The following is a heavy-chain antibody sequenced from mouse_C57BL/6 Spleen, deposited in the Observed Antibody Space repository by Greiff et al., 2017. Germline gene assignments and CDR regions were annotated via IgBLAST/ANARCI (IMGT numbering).Heavy chain of an antibody. CDR3: AISPYNGQSYFDY. V-gene: IGHV1-42*01. J-gene: IGHJ2*01. D-gene: IGHD1-3*01. Sequence: VQLQQSGPELVRPGASVKISCKASGYSFTGYYMHWVKQSPEKSLEWIGVINPRTGGTTYNQKFKAKATLTVDKSSSTAYIQLRSLTSEDSAVYYCAISPYNGQSYFDYWGQGTTLTVSS. CDR1: GYSFTGYY. CDR2: INPRTGGT.